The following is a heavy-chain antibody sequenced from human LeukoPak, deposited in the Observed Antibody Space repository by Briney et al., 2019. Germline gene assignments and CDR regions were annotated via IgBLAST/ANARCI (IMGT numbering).Heavy chain of an antibody. CDR3: ARDLGGIVGASALDY. CDR1: GYTFTGYY. CDR2: INPNSGGT. V-gene: IGHV1-2*02. J-gene: IGHJ4*02. Sequence: ASVKVSCKASGYTFTGYYMHWVRQAPGQGLEWMGWINPNSGGTNYAQKFQGRVTMTRDTSISTAYMGLSRLRSDDTAVYYCARDLGGIVGASALDYWGQGTLVTVSS. D-gene: IGHD1-26*01.